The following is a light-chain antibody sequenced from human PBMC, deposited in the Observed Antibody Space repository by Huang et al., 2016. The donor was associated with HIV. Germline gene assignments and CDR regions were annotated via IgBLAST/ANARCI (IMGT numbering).Light chain of an antibody. J-gene: IGKJ1*01. V-gene: IGKV3-15*01. CDR2: GAS. CDR3: QKYSSWPS. CDR1: QSVNYK. Sequence: EILMTQSPATLSVYSGDRVTLSCRASQSVNYKLACYQHKPGQPPRLLIHGASTRATGVPPRFSGSGSGTDFTLTITSLTAEDFAVYFCQKYSSWPSFGQGTKV.